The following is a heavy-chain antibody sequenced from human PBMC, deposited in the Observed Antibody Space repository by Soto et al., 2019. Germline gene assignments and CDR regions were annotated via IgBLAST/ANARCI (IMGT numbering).Heavy chain of an antibody. Sequence: SGPRLVNPTQTLTLTCTFSGFSLSTSLMFVSWILQPPGKSLECLALIDWDDDKYYSTSLKNRLTISKDTSKNQVVLTMTNMDPVDTHTYYCARLIEDSAQGYYYYYGMEVWGQGTTVTLSS. CDR1: GFSLSTSLMF. CDR3: ARLIEDSAQGYYYYYGMEV. J-gene: IGHJ6*01. CDR2: IDWDDDK. D-gene: IGHD6-6*01. V-gene: IGHV2-70*01.